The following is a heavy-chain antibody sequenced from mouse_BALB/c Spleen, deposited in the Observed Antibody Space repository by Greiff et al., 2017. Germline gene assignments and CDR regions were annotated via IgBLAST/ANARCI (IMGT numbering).Heavy chain of an antibody. Sequence: EVMLVESGGGLVQPGGSRKLSCAASGFTFSSFGMHWVRQAPEKGLEWVAYISSGSSTICYADTVKGRFTISRDNPKNTLFLQMTSLRSEDTAMYYCARSPYYGNYVAYWGQGTLVTVSA. CDR2: ISSGSSTI. CDR1: GFTFSSFG. D-gene: IGHD2-10*01. J-gene: IGHJ3*01. V-gene: IGHV5-17*02. CDR3: ARSPYYGNYVAY.